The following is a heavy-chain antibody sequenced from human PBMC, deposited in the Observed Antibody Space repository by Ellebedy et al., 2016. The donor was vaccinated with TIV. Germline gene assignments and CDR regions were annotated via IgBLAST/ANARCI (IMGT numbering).Heavy chain of an antibody. CDR2: ISYDGSNE. D-gene: IGHD5-12*01. V-gene: IGHV3-30*18. J-gene: IGHJ6*03. Sequence: GGFLRLSXAASGFTFSNYAIHWVRQAPGKGLEWVAVISYDGSNEYYADSVKGRFTISRDNSKNTLYLQMNSLRAEDTAVYYCAKDLHGYDYYYFYYMDVWGKGTTVTVSS. CDR1: GFTFSNYA. CDR3: AKDLHGYDYYYFYYMDV.